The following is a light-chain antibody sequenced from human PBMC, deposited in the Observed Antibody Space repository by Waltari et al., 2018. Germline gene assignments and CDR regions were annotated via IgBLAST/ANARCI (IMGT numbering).Light chain of an antibody. CDR2: DFS. CDR1: SSDVGGYNY. V-gene: IGLV2-11*01. CDR3: CSYAGSYTLKV. J-gene: IGLJ2*01. Sequence: QSALTQPRSVSGSPGQSVTIPCTGTSSDVGGYNYVSWYQQHPGKAPKLMISDFSKRPSGVPDRFSGSKSGNTASLTISGLQAEDEADYYCCSYAGSYTLKVFGGGTKLTVL.